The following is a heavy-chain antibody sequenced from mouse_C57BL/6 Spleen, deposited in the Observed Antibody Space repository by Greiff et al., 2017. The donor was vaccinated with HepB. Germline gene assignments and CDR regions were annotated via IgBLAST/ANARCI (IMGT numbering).Heavy chain of an antibody. CDR3: ARLDYFWFAY. V-gene: IGHV1-18*01. CDR1: GYTFTDYN. Sequence: VQLKESGPELVKPGASVKIPCKASGYTFTDYNMDWVKQSHGKSLEWIGDINPNNGGTIYNQKFKGKATLTVDKSSSTAYMELRSLTSEDTAVYYCARLDYFWFAYWGQGTLVTVSA. CDR2: INPNNGGT. D-gene: IGHD1-1*01. J-gene: IGHJ3*01.